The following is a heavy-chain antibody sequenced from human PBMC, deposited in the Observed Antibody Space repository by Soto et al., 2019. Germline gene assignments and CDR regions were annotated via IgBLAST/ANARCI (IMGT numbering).Heavy chain of an antibody. V-gene: IGHV4-34*01. Sequence: SETLSLTCAVYGGSFSGYYCSWSRQPPGKGLEWIGEINHSGSTNYNPSLKSRVTISVDTSKNQFSLKLSSVTAADTAVYYCARGWEATFGVVPFPRNYGMDVWGQGTTVTVSS. J-gene: IGHJ6*02. D-gene: IGHD3-3*01. CDR1: GGSFSGYY. CDR2: INHSGST. CDR3: ARGWEATFGVVPFPRNYGMDV.